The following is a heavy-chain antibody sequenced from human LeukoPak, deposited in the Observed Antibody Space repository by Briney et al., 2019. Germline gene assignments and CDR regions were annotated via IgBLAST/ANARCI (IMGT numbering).Heavy chain of an antibody. D-gene: IGHD2-21*01. J-gene: IGHJ4*02. CDR2: ISGSASDT. V-gene: IGHV3-23*01. CDR1: GFTFRNYA. CDR3: AKDGED. Sequence: GGSLRLSCAASGFTFRNYAMSWVRQAPGKGLESVSTISGSASDTHYADSAKGRFTISRDNSKNTLYLHMDSLRAEDTAVYYCAKDGEDWGQGTLVTVSS.